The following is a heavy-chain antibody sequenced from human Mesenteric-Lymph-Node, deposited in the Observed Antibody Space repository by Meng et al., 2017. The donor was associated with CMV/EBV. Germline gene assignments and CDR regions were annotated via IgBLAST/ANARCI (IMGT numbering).Heavy chain of an antibody. Sequence: EVQLVESGGXLVKPGGSLRLSGAASGFTFSSYSMNWVRQAPGKGLEWVSSISSSSSYIYYADSVKGRFTISRDNAKNSLYLQMNSLRAEDTAVYYCARVSLAAAGTFWFDPWGQGTLVTVSS. CDR3: ARVSLAAAGTFWFDP. CDR1: GFTFSSYS. V-gene: IGHV3-21*01. J-gene: IGHJ5*02. CDR2: ISSSSSYI. D-gene: IGHD6-13*01.